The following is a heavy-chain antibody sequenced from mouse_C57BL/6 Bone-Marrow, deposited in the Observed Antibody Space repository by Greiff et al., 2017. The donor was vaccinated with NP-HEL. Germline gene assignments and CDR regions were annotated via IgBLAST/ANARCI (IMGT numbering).Heavy chain of an antibody. Sequence: DVQLVESGGDLVKPGGSLKLSCAASGFTFSSYGMSWVRQTPDKRLEWVATISSGGSYTYYPDSVKGRFTISRDNAKNTLYLQMSSLKSEDTAMYYCARQGTTVRSYFDYWGQGTTLTVSS. CDR1: GFTFSSYG. CDR2: ISSGGSYT. J-gene: IGHJ2*01. V-gene: IGHV5-6*01. D-gene: IGHD1-1*01. CDR3: ARQGTTVRSYFDY.